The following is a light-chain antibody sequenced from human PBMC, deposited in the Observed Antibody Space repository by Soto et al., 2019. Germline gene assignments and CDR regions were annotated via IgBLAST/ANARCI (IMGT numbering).Light chain of an antibody. Sequence: QSVLTQPPSVSAAPGQKVTISCSGSSSNIGNNYVSWYQQLPGTAPKLLIYDNNKRPSGIPDRFSGSKSGTSATLGITGLKRGDGAVYYCGTGDGSLSVYYVFGTGNKVTVL. CDR2: DNN. CDR3: GTGDGSLSVYYV. J-gene: IGLJ1*01. CDR1: SSNIGNNY. V-gene: IGLV1-51*01.